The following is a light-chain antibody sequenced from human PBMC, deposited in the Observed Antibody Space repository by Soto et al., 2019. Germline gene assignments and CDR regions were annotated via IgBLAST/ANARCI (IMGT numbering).Light chain of an antibody. CDR3: QQLNSYSL. Sequence: DIQLTQSPSFLSASVGDRVTITCRASRGISSSLAWYQQKPGKAPKLLIYAASTLQSGVPPRFSGSGSETEFTLTISSLQPEDFATYYCQQLNSYSLVGTGTKVDIK. CDR1: RGISSS. CDR2: AAS. V-gene: IGKV1-9*01. J-gene: IGKJ3*01.